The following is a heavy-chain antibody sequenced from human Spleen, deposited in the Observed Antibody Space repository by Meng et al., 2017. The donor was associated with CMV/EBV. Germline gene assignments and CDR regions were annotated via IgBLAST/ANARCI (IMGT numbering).Heavy chain of an antibody. V-gene: IGHV4-34*01. J-gene: IGHJ4*02. CDR1: GGSFSGYY. CDR2: INHSGST. Sequence: QWGAALLNPSEHLSLPCAVYGGSFSGYYWSWIRRPPGQGLEWIGEINHSGSTNYNPSLKSRVTISVDTSKNQFSLKLSSVTAADTAVYYCARGKGRSGPWDYWGQGTLVTVSS. D-gene: IGHD3-3*01. CDR3: ARGKGRSGPWDY.